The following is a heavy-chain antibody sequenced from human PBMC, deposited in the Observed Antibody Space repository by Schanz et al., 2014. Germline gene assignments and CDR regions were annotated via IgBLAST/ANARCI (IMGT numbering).Heavy chain of an antibody. Sequence: QVQLQESGPGLVRPSETLSLTCTVSGVSISSFYWSWIRQSPGQGLEYFGYIYGGGSTTYNPSFNTRVSMTFDTSRNAFPLNLGSVTAADTAVYYCTRMSLRRGDYGGLDVWGQGTTVTVSS. CDR1: GVSISSFY. J-gene: IGHJ6*02. V-gene: IGHV4-4*08. CDR3: TRMSLRRGDYGGLDV. CDR2: IYGGGST. D-gene: IGHD3-10*01.